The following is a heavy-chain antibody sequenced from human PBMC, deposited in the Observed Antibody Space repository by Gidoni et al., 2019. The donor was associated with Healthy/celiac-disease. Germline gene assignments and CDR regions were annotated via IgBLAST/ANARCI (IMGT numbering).Heavy chain of an antibody. V-gene: IGHV1-69*01. CDR1: GGTFSSYA. CDR2: TIPIFGTA. Sequence: QVQLVQSGAEGTKPGSSVKVSCKASGGTFSSYAISWVRQAPGQGLEWMGGTIPIFGTANYAQKFQGRVTITADESTSTAYMELISLRSEDTAVYYCARGSVGSGSYYAFDIWGQGTMVTVSS. CDR3: ARGSVGSGSYYAFDI. J-gene: IGHJ3*02. D-gene: IGHD3-10*01.